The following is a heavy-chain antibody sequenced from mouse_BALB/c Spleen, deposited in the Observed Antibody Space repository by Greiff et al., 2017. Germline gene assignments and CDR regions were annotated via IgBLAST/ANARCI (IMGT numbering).Heavy chain of an antibody. CDR3: ARMGYYGGAMDY. V-gene: IGHV14-3*02. D-gene: IGHD1-1*01. Sequence: VHVKQSGAELVKPGASVKLSCTASGFNIKDTYMHWVKQRPEQGLEWIGRIDPANGNTKYDPKFQGKATITADTSSNTAYLQLSSLTSEDTAVYYCARMGYYGGAMDYWGQGTSVTVSS. J-gene: IGHJ4*01. CDR2: IDPANGNT. CDR1: GFNIKDTY.